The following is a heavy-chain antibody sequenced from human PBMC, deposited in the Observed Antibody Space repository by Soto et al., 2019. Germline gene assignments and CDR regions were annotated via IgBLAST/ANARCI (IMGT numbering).Heavy chain of an antibody. V-gene: IGHV1-2*02. Sequence: QVQLVQSGAEVKKPGASVRVSCKASGYTFTDYYMHWVPQAPGQGLEWMAWINPNTGDTKYDQKFQGRVTATRDTSNRILYMELSSLRSDDTAIYYCARKSLYGSGSSFDFWGQGTLVTVSS. D-gene: IGHD3-10*01. CDR2: INPNTGDT. CDR1: GYTFTDYY. CDR3: ARKSLYGSGSSFDF. J-gene: IGHJ5*01.